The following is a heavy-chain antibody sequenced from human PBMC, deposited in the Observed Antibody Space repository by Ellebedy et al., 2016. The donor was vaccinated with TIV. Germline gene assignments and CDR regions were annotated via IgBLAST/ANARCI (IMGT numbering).Heavy chain of an antibody. CDR2: IIPIFGTA. D-gene: IGHD6-13*01. Sequence: SVKVSXXASGGTFSSYAISWVRQAPGQGLEWMGGIIPIFGTANYAQKFQGRVTITADESTSTAYMELSSLRSEDTAVYYCANGPGYSSSWYNYWGQGTLVTVSS. J-gene: IGHJ4*02. CDR3: ANGPGYSSSWYNY. V-gene: IGHV1-69*13. CDR1: GGTFSSYA.